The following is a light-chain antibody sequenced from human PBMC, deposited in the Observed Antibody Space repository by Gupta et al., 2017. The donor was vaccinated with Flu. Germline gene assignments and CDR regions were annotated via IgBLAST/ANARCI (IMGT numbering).Light chain of an antibody. CDR2: GAF. J-gene: IGKJ1*01. CDR3: HQQGTSPWT. Sequence: GTLSLSPGERGTLSCWASQNIRSRYLAWYQQKVGQAPRLLMYGAFNRATGIPDRFSGSVSGTDFTLTIIRLEPEDFAVYYCHQQGTSPWTFGQGTKVEIK. CDR1: QNIRSRY. V-gene: IGKV3-20*01.